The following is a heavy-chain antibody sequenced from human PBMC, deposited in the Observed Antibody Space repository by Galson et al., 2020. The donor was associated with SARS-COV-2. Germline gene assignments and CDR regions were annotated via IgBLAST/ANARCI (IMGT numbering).Heavy chain of an antibody. J-gene: IGHJ4*02. V-gene: IGHV1-18*01. CDR2: ISAYSDKT. CDR1: GYTFTSYG. CDR3: ARVEAAAGTPLDDY. D-gene: IGHD6-13*01. Sequence: ASVKVSCKASGYTFTSYGISWVRQAPGQGLEWMGWISAYSDKTNSAQKFQGRVTLTTDTSTSAAYMELRNLRSDDTAVYFCARVEAAAGTPLDDYWGQGTPVTVSS.